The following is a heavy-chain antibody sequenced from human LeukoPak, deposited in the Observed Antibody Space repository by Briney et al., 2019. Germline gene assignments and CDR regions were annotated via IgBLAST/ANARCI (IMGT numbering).Heavy chain of an antibody. D-gene: IGHD2-2*01. CDR2: ISSSSSYI. J-gene: IGHJ4*02. V-gene: IGHV3-21*01. CDR1: GFTFSSYS. Sequence: PGGSLRLSCAASGFTFSSYSMNWVRQAPGKGLEWVSSISSSSSYIYYADSGKSRFIISRDNAKNSLYLQMNSLRAEDTAVYYCARDLVVVPGAAKHRYFDYWGQGTLVTVSS. CDR3: ARDLVVVPGAAKHRYFDY.